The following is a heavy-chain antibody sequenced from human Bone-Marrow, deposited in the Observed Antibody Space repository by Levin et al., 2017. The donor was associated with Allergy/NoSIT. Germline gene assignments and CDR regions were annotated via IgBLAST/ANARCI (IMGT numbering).Heavy chain of an antibody. V-gene: IGHV3-33*01. D-gene: IGHD6-6*01. CDR1: GFSFSTYG. CDR3: ARVASIATRGYQYYGMDV. CDR2: IWYDGKDK. J-gene: IGHJ6*02. Sequence: RTGGSLRLSCEASGFSFSTYGMHWVRQAPGKGLEWVAFIWYDGKDKNFVDSVKGRFSISRDNSKNTLFLQMNSLRAEDTAVYYCARVASIATRGYQYYGMDVWGQGTTVTVSS.